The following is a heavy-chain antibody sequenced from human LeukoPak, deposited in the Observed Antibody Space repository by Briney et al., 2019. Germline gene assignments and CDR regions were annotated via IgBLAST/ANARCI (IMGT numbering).Heavy chain of an antibody. CDR1: EGTFSSYA. CDR2: IIPIFGTA. Sequence: SVKDSCKASEGTFSSYAISWVRQAPGQGLEWMGGIIPIFGTANYAQKFQGRVTITTDESTSTAYMELSSLRSEDTAVYYCASHSDSGSYVDYWGQGTLVTVSS. V-gene: IGHV1-69*05. J-gene: IGHJ4*02. CDR3: ASHSDSGSYVDY. D-gene: IGHD1-26*01.